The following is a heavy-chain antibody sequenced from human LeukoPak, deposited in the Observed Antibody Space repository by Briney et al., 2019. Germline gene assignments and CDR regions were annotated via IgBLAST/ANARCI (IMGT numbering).Heavy chain of an antibody. CDR2: ISGSGGST. CDR3: AKDSSNYDFWSGYYRY. V-gene: IGHV3-23*01. J-gene: IGHJ4*02. Sequence: PGGSLRLSCAASGFTFSSYAMSWVRQAPGKGLEWVSAISGSGGSTYYADSVKGRFTISRDNSKNTLYLQMNSLRAEDTVVYYCAKDSSNYDFWSGYYRYWGQGTLVTVSS. CDR1: GFTFSSYA. D-gene: IGHD3-3*01.